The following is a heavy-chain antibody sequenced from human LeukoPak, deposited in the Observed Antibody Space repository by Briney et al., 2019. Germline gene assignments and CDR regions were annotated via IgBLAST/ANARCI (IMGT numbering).Heavy chain of an antibody. CDR1: GYTFTMYY. Sequence: VASVKVSCKASGYTFTMYYIHWVRQAPGQGLEWMGVINPTDGATTYAQRFQGRVTMTRDMSTTTVYMDLSSLRSEDTAVYYCARGVGKIARLVYYFDYWGQGTLVTVSS. J-gene: IGHJ4*02. CDR3: ARGVGKIARLVYYFDY. V-gene: IGHV1-46*01. D-gene: IGHD6-19*01. CDR2: INPTDGAT.